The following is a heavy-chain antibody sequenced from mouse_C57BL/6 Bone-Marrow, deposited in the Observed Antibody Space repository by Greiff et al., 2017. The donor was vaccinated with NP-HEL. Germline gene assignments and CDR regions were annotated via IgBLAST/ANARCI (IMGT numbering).Heavy chain of an antibody. CDR2: ISSGGDYI. D-gene: IGHD2-3*01. V-gene: IGHV5-9-1*02. CDR1: GFTFSSYA. J-gene: IGHJ2*01. Sequence: DVHLVESGEGLVKPGGSLKLSCAASGFTFSSYAMSWVRQTPEKRLEWVAYISSGGDYIYYADTVKGRFTISRDNARNTLYLQMSSLKSEDTAMYYCTRGWLLQGDYWGQGTTLTVSS. CDR3: TRGWLLQGDY.